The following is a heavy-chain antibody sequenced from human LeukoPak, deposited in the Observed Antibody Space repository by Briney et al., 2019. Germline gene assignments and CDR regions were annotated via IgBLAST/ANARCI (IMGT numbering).Heavy chain of an antibody. J-gene: IGHJ3*02. V-gene: IGHV1-2*02. CDR2: INPNSGGT. CDR1: GYTFTGYY. CDR3: ASEGHCSSTSCQGNKDAFDI. D-gene: IGHD2-2*01. Sequence: GASVKVSCKASGYTFTGYYMHWVRQAPGQGLEWMGWINPNSGGTNYAQKFQGRVTMTRDTSISTAYMELSRLRSDDTAVYYCASEGHCSSTSCQGNKDAFDIWGQGTMVTVSS.